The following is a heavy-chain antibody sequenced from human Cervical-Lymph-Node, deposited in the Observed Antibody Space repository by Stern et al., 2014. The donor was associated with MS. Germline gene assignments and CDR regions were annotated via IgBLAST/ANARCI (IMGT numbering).Heavy chain of an antibody. Sequence: VHLVESGGGVVQPWRSLRLSCAASGFTFSSYGMHWVRQAPGKGLEWVAVISYDGSNKYYADSVKGRFTISRDNSKNTLYLQMNSLRAEDTAVYYCARGIATDYWGQGTLVTVSS. CDR1: GFTFSSYG. CDR3: ARGIATDY. D-gene: IGHD6-13*01. V-gene: IGHV3-30*03. J-gene: IGHJ4*02. CDR2: ISYDGSNK.